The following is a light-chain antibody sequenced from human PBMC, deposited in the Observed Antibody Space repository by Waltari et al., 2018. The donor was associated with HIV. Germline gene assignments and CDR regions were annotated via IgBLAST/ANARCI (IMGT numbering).Light chain of an antibody. V-gene: IGKV3-20*01. CDR2: AAS. J-gene: IGKJ1*01. CDR3: QQYIGSPRT. CDR1: QTISTTY. Sequence: EIVLTQSPGTVSVSPGEEATLSCRASQTISTTYVAWYQQKLGQPPRLRIYAASTRAAGVPDRFSGSGSGTDFTLTISVLEPEDCAVYYCQQYIGSPRTFGQGTKVELK.